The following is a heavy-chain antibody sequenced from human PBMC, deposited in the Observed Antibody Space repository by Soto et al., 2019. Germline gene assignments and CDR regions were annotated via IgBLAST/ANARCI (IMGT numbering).Heavy chain of an antibody. D-gene: IGHD5-12*01. Sequence: QVQLVQSGAEVKKPGSSVTVSCKASGGTFSSYTISWVRQAPGQGLEWMGWIMPIFGTANYAQKFQGRVTITADESTSTAYMKLSSLRSEDTAVYYCSRGNHRWLELWYFDLWGRGTLVTVSS. CDR3: SRGNHRWLELWYFDL. CDR2: IMPIFGTA. CDR1: GGTFSSYT. J-gene: IGHJ2*01. V-gene: IGHV1-69*12.